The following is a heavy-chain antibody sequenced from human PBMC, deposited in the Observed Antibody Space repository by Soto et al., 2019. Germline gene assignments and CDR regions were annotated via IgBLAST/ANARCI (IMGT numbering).Heavy chain of an antibody. V-gene: IGHV4-30-2*01. CDR1: GGSISSGGYS. Sequence: SETLSLTCTVSGGSISSGGYSWSWIRQPPGKGLEWIGYIYHSGSTYYKASLKSRVTISVDRSKNQFSLNLSSVTAADTAVYYCARGDFDFWSGYYTGRGGCCDYWGQGTLVTVSS. CDR3: ARGDFDFWSGYYTGRGGCCDY. CDR2: IYHSGST. D-gene: IGHD3-3*01. J-gene: IGHJ4*02.